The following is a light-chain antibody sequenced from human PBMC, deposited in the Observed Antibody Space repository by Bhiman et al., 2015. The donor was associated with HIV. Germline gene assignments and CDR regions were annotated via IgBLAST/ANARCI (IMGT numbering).Light chain of an antibody. CDR2: ENN. CDR3: GTWDSSLSAEV. Sequence: QSVLTQPPSVSGAPGQRVTISCIGSSSNIGADYRVHWYQQLPGTAPKLLIYENNKRPSGIPDRFSGSKSGTSATLGITGLQTGDEADYYCGTWDSSLSAEVFGGGTKLTVL. J-gene: IGLJ2*01. CDR1: SSNIGADY. V-gene: IGLV1-51*02.